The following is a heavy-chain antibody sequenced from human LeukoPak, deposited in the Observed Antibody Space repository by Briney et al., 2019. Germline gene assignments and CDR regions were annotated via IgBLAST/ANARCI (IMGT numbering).Heavy chain of an antibody. J-gene: IGHJ4*02. D-gene: IGHD5-12*01. CDR1: GFTFSSYG. Sequence: GGSLRLSCAASGFTFSSYGMHWVRQAPGKGLEWVAVIWYDGSNEYYADSVKGRFTISRDNSKNTLYLQMNSLRAEDTAVYYCAKEWKRWDIVANGFDYWGQGTLVTVSS. CDR3: AKEWKRWDIVANGFDY. V-gene: IGHV3-33*06. CDR2: IWYDGSNE.